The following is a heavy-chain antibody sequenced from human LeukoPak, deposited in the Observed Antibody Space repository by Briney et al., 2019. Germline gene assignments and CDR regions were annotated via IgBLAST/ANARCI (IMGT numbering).Heavy chain of an antibody. V-gene: IGHV3-21*01. D-gene: IGHD6-19*01. CDR1: GFTFSSYS. CDR2: ISSSSSYI. J-gene: IGHJ4*02. CDR3: ASALPEVVGTGPFDY. Sequence: GGSLRPSWAAAGFTFSSYSMNWVRQAPGKGLEWVSSISSSSSYIYYADSVKGRFAMSRDNAKNSLYLQLNSLRAQDTAVYYCASALPEVVGTGPFDYWGQGTLVTVSS.